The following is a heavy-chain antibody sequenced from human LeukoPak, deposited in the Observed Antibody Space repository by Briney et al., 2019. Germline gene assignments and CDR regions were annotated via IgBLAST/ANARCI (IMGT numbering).Heavy chain of an antibody. V-gene: IGHV3-7*04. Sequence: GGSLRLSCVASGFKFSDYYVSWVRQAPGKGLEWVADIRHDGSDEYNVDSVKGRFTISRDNAKNSLFLQMNSLRAEDTAVYYCARDGFGSYFSLDYWGQGALVTVSS. CDR1: GFKFSDYY. J-gene: IGHJ4*02. CDR3: ARDGFGSYFSLDY. D-gene: IGHD3-10*01. CDR2: IRHDGSDE.